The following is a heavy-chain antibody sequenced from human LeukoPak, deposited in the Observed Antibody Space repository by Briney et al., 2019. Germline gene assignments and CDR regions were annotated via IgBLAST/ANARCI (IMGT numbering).Heavy chain of an antibody. D-gene: IGHD1-14*01. CDR3: AKEGEGHRYNPKTGPPT. CDR2: ISDDGSNK. Sequence: GESLSLSCAASGFTFNNYANSWVRHPQGTEPELVSSISDDGSNKYYEDPLKGRVTISRDNSKNTVHLQMDSLSDDDGAVYYCAKEGEGHRYNPKTGPPTWGQGTLVTVSS. J-gene: IGHJ5*02. CDR1: GFTFNNYA. V-gene: IGHV3-23*01.